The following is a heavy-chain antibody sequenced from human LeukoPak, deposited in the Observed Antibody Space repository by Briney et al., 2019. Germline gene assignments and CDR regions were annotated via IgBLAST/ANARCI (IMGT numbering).Heavy chain of an antibody. CDR1: GFTVSSNY. V-gene: IGHV3-53*01. D-gene: IGHD6-19*01. CDR3: ARNEWLVPVY. Sequence: GGSLRLSCAASGFTVSSNYMSWVRQAPGKGLEWVSVIYSGGSTYYADSVKGRITISRDNSKNTLYLQMNSLRAEDTAVYYCARNEWLVPVYWGQGTLVTVSS. J-gene: IGHJ4*02. CDR2: IYSGGST.